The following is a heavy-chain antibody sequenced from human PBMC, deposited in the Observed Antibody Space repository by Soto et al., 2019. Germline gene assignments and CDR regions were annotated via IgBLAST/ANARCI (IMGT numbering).Heavy chain of an antibody. Sequence: QVQLVQSGAEVKKPGSSVKVSCQASGSTFSSYTVSWVRQAPGQGLEWMGRIIPVLGVTNYAQKFKGRVTITADKSTRPAYMELSSLRSGDTAVYYCARRRYCGADCYSKYYYGMDVWGQGTTVTVSS. CDR3: ARRRYCGADCYSKYYYGMDV. V-gene: IGHV1-69*02. CDR2: IIPVLGVT. CDR1: GSTFSSYT. J-gene: IGHJ6*02. D-gene: IGHD2-21*02.